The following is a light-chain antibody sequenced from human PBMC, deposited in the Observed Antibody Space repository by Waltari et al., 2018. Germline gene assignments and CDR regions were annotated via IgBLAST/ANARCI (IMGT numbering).Light chain of an antibody. V-gene: IGKV2-24*01. J-gene: IGKJ1*01. CDR3: MQAKEFPRA. Sequence: DIVMTQNPLSLPVTLWQPASISCRTSQGLVHHNGNTYLSWLQHRPGQPPRLLIYKVSNRVPGVPDRFSGRGAGTDFTLKISRVEAEDVGIYYCMQAKEFPRALGQGTKVEIK. CDR2: KVS. CDR1: QGLVHHNGNTY.